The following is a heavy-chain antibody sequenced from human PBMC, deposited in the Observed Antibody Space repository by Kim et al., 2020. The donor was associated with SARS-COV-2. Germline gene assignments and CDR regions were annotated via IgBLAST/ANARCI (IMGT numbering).Heavy chain of an antibody. J-gene: IGHJ4*02. D-gene: IGHD3-3*01. V-gene: IGHV4-39*01. Sequence: NPSPKSRVTISMDTSKNQFSLRLTSVTASDTAIYYCARLESGTLTFFDYWGQGTLVTVSS. CDR3: ARLESGTLTFFDY.